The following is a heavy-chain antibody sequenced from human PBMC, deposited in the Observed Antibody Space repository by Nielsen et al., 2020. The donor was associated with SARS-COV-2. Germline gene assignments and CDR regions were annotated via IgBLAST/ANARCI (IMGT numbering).Heavy chain of an antibody. J-gene: IGHJ4*02. CDR1: GGSISSSSYY. CDR2: IYHSGST. Sequence: GSLRLSCTVSGGSISSSSYYWGWIRQPPGKGLEWIGSIYHSGSTYYNPSLKSRVTISVDTSKNQFSLKLSSVTAADTAVYYCARSADYYFDYWGQGTLVTVSS. V-gene: IGHV4-39*07. D-gene: IGHD3/OR15-3a*01. CDR3: ARSADYYFDY.